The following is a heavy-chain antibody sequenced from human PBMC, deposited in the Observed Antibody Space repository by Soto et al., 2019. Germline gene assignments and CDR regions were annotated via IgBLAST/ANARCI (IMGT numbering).Heavy chain of an antibody. CDR2: IVSDGSAI. CDR1: GFPFSFYG. Sequence: VGSLRLSCAVSGFPFSFYGFHWVRQSPGKGLEWLGVIVSDGSAIYHADSLEGRFFISRDNSKDILYLQMNSLRVEDTAVYYCARDDAFDNENGFDMWGQGTMVTV. D-gene: IGHD3-3*02. CDR3: ARDDAFDNENGFDM. V-gene: IGHV3-33*01. J-gene: IGHJ3*02.